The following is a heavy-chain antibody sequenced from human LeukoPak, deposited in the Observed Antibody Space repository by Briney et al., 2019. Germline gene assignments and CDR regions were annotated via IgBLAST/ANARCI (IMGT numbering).Heavy chain of an antibody. Sequence: PGGSLRLSCAASGFTLSTYWMTWVRQAPGEGLEWVANTNQDGSEQYYVDSVRGRFTISRDNAKNSLFLQMNSLRAEDTAVYYCTRMAGGLWDYWGQGTLVTVSS. CDR3: TRMAGGLWDY. D-gene: IGHD5-24*01. CDR1: GFTLSTYW. CDR2: TNQDGSEQ. J-gene: IGHJ4*02. V-gene: IGHV3-7*05.